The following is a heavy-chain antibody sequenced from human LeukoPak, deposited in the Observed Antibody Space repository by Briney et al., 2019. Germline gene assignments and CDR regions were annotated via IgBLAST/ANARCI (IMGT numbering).Heavy chain of an antibody. CDR1: GFTLSPYT. CDR3: ARDLEYISSWSACYFDC. J-gene: IGHJ4*02. V-gene: IGHV3-21*01. Sequence: PGGSLRLSCTASGFTLSPYTMNWVRQAPGKWLEWVSSVSGTSNYIYYADSVKGRFTISRDNAKNSLYLQMYSLRDEDTAVYYCARDLEYISSWSACYFDCWGQGVLVTVSS. CDR2: VSGTSNYI. D-gene: IGHD6-13*01.